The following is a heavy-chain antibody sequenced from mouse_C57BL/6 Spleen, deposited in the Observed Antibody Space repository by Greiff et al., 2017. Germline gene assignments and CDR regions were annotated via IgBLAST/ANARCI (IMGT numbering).Heavy chain of an antibody. Sequence: EVHLVESGEGLVKPGGSLKLSCAASGFTFSSYAMSWVRQTPEKRLEWVAYISSGGDYIYYADTVKGRFTISRDNARNTLYLQMSSLKSEDTAMYYCTRDYYYGNYDYAMDYWGQGTSVTVSS. J-gene: IGHJ4*01. CDR3: TRDYYYGNYDYAMDY. V-gene: IGHV5-9-1*02. CDR1: GFTFSSYA. CDR2: ISSGGDYI. D-gene: IGHD2-1*01.